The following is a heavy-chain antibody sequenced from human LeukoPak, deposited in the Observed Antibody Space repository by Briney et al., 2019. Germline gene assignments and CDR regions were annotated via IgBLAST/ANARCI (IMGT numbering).Heavy chain of an antibody. CDR2: IKPDGSVT. Sequence: PGGTLRLSCAASGFPISTNGMSWVRQAPGKGLEWVAMIKPDGSVTKYVESVKGRFIISRDNAKNSQSLQMNSLTADDTAVYYCARDSGWANMDVWGKGTTVTISS. CDR3: ARDSGWANMDV. CDR1: GFPISTNG. J-gene: IGHJ6*03. D-gene: IGHD6-19*01. V-gene: IGHV3-7*01.